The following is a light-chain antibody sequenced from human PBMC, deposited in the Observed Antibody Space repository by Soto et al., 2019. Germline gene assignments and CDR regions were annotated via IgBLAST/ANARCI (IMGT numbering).Light chain of an antibody. CDR1: QSVGNSH. CDR2: GAS. V-gene: IGKV3-20*01. Sequence: ETVLTQSPGTLYFSPGERATLSFVASQSVGNSHVAWYQQRRGLPPRLLIYGASNRATGIPDRFSGSGSGADFTLTISRLEPEDFAVYFCQQYGNSPPGTFGQGTRLEIK. CDR3: QQYGNSPPGT. J-gene: IGKJ5*01.